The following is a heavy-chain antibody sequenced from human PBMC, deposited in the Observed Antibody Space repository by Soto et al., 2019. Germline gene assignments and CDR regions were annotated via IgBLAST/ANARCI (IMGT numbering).Heavy chain of an antibody. J-gene: IGHJ4*02. V-gene: IGHV1-18*01. Sequence: ASVKVSCKASGYTFTSYGISWVRQAPGQRLEWMGWISAYNGNTNYAQKIQGRVTMTTDTSASTAYMELSSLRSEDTAVYYCARTNYYDSSGYAYWGQGTQVTVSS. D-gene: IGHD3-22*01. CDR3: ARTNYYDSSGYAY. CDR1: GYTFTSYG. CDR2: ISAYNGNT.